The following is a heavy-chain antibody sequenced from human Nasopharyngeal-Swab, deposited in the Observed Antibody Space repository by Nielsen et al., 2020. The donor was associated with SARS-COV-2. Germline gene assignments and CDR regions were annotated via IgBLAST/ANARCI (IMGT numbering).Heavy chain of an antibody. CDR3: ARDSTYGDSSGYYYGRYHGMDV. CDR1: GGTFSIYS. CDR2: IIPIVGVA. Sequence: SSVKVSCKAFGGTFSIYSISWVRQAPGQGLEWMGRIIPIVGVANSQGRVTFTADKSTSTAYMELSSLRSDDTAVYYCARDSTYGDSSGYYYGRYHGMDVWGQGTTVTVSS. D-gene: IGHD3-22*01. V-gene: IGHV1-69*04. J-gene: IGHJ6*02.